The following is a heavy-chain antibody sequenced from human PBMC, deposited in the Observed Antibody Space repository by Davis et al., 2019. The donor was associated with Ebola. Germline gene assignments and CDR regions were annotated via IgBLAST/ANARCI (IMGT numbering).Heavy chain of an antibody. CDR1: GFTFSSHA. CDR3: ARWVRRLHYYYGMDV. V-gene: IGHV3-23*01. CDR2: ISGSGGST. J-gene: IGHJ6*02. Sequence: PGGSLRLSCATSGFTFSSHAMSWVRQAPGKGLEWVSSISGSGGSTYYADSVKGRFTISRDNAENSLYLQMNSLRAEDTAVYYCARWVRRLHYYYGMDVWGQGTTVTVSS. D-gene: IGHD5-12*01.